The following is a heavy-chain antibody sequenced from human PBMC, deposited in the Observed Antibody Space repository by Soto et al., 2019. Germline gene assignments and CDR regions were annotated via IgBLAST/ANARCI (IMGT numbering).Heavy chain of an antibody. Sequence: VQLVQSGAEMKEPGSSVKVSCKTSGGTFSSSAISWLRQAPGQGLEWMGGIIPLFRTPDYAQKFQGRVTIAADESTSTAYMELSSLRSEDTAAYYCARDNDRLQLGGNYYYILDVWGQGTTILVSS. CDR2: IIPLFRTP. J-gene: IGHJ6*02. CDR3: ARDNDRLQLGGNYYYILDV. D-gene: IGHD4-4*01. V-gene: IGHV1-69*12. CDR1: GGTFSSSA.